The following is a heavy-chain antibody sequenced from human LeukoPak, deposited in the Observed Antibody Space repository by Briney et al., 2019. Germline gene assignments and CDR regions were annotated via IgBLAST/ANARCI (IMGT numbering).Heavy chain of an antibody. D-gene: IGHD6-19*01. Sequence: PSETLSLTCTVSGGSISSSSYYWGWIRQPPGKGLEWIGSIYYSGSTYYNPSLKSRVTISVDTSKNQFSLKLSSVTAADTAVYYCARGLPQGRSGWCFGGAYFDYWGQGTLVTVSS. J-gene: IGHJ4*02. CDR1: GGSISSSSYY. CDR2: IYYSGST. CDR3: ARGLPQGRSGWCFGGAYFDY. V-gene: IGHV4-39*07.